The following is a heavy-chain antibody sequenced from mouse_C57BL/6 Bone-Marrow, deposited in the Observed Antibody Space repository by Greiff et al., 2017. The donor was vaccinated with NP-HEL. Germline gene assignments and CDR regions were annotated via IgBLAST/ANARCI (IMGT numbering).Heavy chain of an antibody. CDR3: ARWLTGVPFDY. J-gene: IGHJ2*01. D-gene: IGHD4-1*01. CDR2: ILPGSGST. CDR1: GYTFTGYW. Sequence: VMLVESGAELMKPGASVKLSCKATGYTFTGYWIEWVKQRPGHGLEWIGEILPGSGSTYYNEKLKGQATFTADTSSNTAYMQLSSLTTEDSAIYYCARWLTGVPFDYWGQGTTLTVSS. V-gene: IGHV1-9*01.